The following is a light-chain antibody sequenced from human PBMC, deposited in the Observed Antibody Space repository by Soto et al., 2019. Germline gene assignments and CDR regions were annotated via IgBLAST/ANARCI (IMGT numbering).Light chain of an antibody. CDR3: QQYNSYSWT. Sequence: DIQMTQSPSTRSASVGDRVSITCRASQSISSWLAWYQQKPGKAPKLLIYKASSLESGVPSRFSGSGSGTEFTLTISSLQPDDFATYYCQQYNSYSWTSGQGTKVDI. CDR2: KAS. J-gene: IGKJ1*01. CDR1: QSISSW. V-gene: IGKV1-5*03.